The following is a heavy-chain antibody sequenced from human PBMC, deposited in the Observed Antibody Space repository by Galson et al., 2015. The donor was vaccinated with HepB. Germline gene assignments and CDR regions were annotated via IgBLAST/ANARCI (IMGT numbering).Heavy chain of an antibody. D-gene: IGHD1-7*01. CDR1: GFTFSNYG. CDR3: AKEKWNYVPDC. J-gene: IGHJ4*02. V-gene: IGHV3-30*18. Sequence: SLRLSCAASGFTFSNYGMHWVRQAPGKGLEWVALITYDGSNKYYADSVKGRFTISRDNSKNTLYLQMNSLRAEDTAVYYCAKEKWNYVPDCWGQGTLVTVSS. CDR2: ITYDGSNK.